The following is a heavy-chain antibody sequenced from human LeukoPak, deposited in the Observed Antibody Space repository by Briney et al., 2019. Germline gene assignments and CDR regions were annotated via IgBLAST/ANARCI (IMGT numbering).Heavy chain of an antibody. Sequence: GGSLRLSCAASGFTFGTYDMYWIHQAPGKGLECVSSISRGGAYTYYADSVKGRFTISRDNSKNTLFLQMNTLRAEDTAIYYCASGYGSVWYYFDYWGQGTLVTVSS. CDR2: ISRGGAYT. J-gene: IGHJ4*02. V-gene: IGHV3-23*01. CDR3: ASGYGSVWYYFDY. CDR1: GFTFGTYD. D-gene: IGHD6-19*01.